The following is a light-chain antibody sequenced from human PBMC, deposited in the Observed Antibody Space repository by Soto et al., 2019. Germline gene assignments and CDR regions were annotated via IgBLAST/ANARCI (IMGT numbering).Light chain of an antibody. J-gene: IGLJ1*01. CDR3: QSYDNSLSGSYV. CDR2: GNS. Sequence: KRVTISCTGSDSSIGAGYDVHWYQQLPGTPPKVLIYGNSNRPSGVPDRFSASKSGTSASLAITGLQAEDEADYYCQSYDNSLSGSYVFGSGTKVTVL. V-gene: IGLV1-40*01. CDR1: DSSIGAGYD.